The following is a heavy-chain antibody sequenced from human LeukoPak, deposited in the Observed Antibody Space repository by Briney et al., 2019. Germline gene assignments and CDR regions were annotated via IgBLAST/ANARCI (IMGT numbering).Heavy chain of an antibody. D-gene: IGHD6-6*01. CDR3: ARGQLVGLYYFDY. J-gene: IGHJ4*02. CDR1: GGFISSGGYY. V-gene: IGHV4-31*03. CDR2: IYYSGST. Sequence: SQTLSLTCTVSGGFISSGGYYGSWIRQHPGKGLEWIGYIYYSGSTYYNPSLKSRVTISVDTSKNQFSLKLSSVTAADTAVYYCARGQLVGLYYFDYWGQGTLVTVSS.